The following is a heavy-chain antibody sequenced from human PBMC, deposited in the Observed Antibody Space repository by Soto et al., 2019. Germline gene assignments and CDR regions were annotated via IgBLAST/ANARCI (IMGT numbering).Heavy chain of an antibody. CDR1: GYTFFTYD. J-gene: IGHJ4*02. Sequence: ASVKVSCKASGYTFFTYDISWVRQAPGQGLEWMGWISTYSGDTKYAQKFQGRVTMTTDTSTTTAYLELRSLRAEDTAVYYCARDNSEYTRPFDYWGQGTLVTVSS. V-gene: IGHV1-18*01. CDR3: ARDNSEYTRPFDY. CDR2: ISTYSGDT. D-gene: IGHD5-18*01.